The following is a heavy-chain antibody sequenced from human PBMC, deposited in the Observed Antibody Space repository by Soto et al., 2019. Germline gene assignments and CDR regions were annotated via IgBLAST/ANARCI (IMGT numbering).Heavy chain of an antibody. Sequence: EVQLSESGGGLVQPGGSLRLSCAASGFSFAGYALTWVRLAPGKGLEWVASISGGGGSTYYADSVKGRFSISRDNSNRMVSLQMGSLTAGDTAVYYCAKTETFNGYYNAFDYGGQGTRVTVSS. D-gene: IGHD3-9*01. CDR3: AKTETFNGYYNAFDY. V-gene: IGHV3-23*01. CDR2: ISGGGGST. CDR1: GFSFAGYA. J-gene: IGHJ4*02.